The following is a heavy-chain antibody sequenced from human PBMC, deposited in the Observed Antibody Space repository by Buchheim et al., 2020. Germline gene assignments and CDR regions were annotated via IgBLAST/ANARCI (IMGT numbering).Heavy chain of an antibody. D-gene: IGHD2-8*02. CDR2: IYNSGRT. V-gene: IGHV4-39*07. J-gene: IGHJ4*02. CDR1: DGSISSSDYY. Sequence: QLLLQESGPGLVKPSETLSLTCSVSDGSISSSDYYWGWIRQPPGKGLAWIGSIYNSGRTHYHPSLESRVAISVDTSKNQVSLKLTSVTAADTAVYYCARGFFYHCTDDFWGQG. CDR3: ARGFFYHCTDDF.